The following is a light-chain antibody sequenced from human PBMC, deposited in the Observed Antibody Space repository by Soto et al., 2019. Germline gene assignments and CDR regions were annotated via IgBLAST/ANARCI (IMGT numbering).Light chain of an antibody. V-gene: IGKV1-39*01. J-gene: IGKJ1*01. CDR2: AAS. Sequence: DSQMTQSPSSLSASVGDRVTITCRASQSISSYLNWYQQKPGKAPKLLIYAASSLQSGVPSRFSGSGSGTDFTLTISSLQPEDFATYYCQQSYSTLTWTFGQGTKVDIK. CDR3: QQSYSTLTWT. CDR1: QSISSY.